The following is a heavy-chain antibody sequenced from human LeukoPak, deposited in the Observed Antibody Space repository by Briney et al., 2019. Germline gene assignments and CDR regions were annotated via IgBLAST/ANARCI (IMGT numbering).Heavy chain of an antibody. CDR2: ISGTGGST. V-gene: IGHV3-23*01. J-gene: IGHJ4*02. CDR3: AKRSAGTTYHFDY. Sequence: PGGSLRLSCRASGFTFSSSAMSWVRQAPGKGLQWVSAISGTGGSTYYADSVKGRFTISRDNSKNTLYLQMNSLRAEDTAVYYCAKRSAGTTYHFDYWGQGTLVTVSS. CDR1: GFTFSSSA. D-gene: IGHD1-7*01.